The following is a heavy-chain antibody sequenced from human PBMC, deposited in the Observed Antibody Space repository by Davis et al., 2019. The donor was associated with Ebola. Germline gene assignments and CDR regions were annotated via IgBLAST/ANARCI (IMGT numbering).Heavy chain of an antibody. Sequence: GESLKISCAASGFTFSSYAMSWVRQAPGKGLEWVSAISGSGGSTYYADSVKGRFTISRDNSKNTLYLQMNSLRAEDTAVYYCAKQGSGWSHWGQGTLVTVSS. CDR2: ISGSGGST. J-gene: IGHJ4*02. CDR3: AKQGSGWSH. D-gene: IGHD6-19*01. V-gene: IGHV3-23*01. CDR1: GFTFSSYA.